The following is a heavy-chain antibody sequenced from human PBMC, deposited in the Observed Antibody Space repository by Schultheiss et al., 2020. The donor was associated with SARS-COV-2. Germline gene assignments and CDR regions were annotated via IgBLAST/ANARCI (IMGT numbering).Heavy chain of an antibody. CDR2: ISSSSSYI. CDR1: GFTFSSYA. Sequence: GGSLRLSCAASGFTFSSYAMHWVRQAPGKGLEWVSSISSSSSYIYYADSVNGRFTISRDNAKNSLYLQMNSLRAEDTAVYYCARGGDSSSWPRYYYYYYMDVWGKGTTVIVSS. CDR3: ARGGDSSSWPRYYYYYYMDV. J-gene: IGHJ6*03. D-gene: IGHD6-13*01. V-gene: IGHV3-21*01.